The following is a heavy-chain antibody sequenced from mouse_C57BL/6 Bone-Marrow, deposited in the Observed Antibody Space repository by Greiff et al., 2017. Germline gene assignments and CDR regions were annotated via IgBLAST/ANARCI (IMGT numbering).Heavy chain of an antibody. Sequence: QVQLQQPGAELVKPGASVKLSCKASGYTFTSYWMHWVKQRPGQGLEWIGMIHPNSGSTTYNEKFKSKATLTVDKYSSTAYRQLSSLTSEDSSVYYCARVVVYDYYDGFYAMYYWGQGTSLTVSS. V-gene: IGHV1-64*01. CDR1: GYTFTSYW. CDR2: IHPNSGST. J-gene: IGHJ4*01. D-gene: IGHD2-4*01. CDR3: ARVVVYDYYDGFYAMYY.